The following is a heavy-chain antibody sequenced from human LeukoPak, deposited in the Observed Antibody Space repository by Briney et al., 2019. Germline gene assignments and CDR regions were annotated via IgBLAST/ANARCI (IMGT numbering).Heavy chain of an antibody. V-gene: IGHV3-23*01. J-gene: IGHJ4*02. CDR3: AKDQQQLVRGPFDY. Sequence: PGGSLRLSCAASGFTFSSYAMSWVRQAPGKGLEWVSAISGSGGNTYYADSVKGRFTISRDNSKNTLYLQMNSLRAEDTAVYYCAKDQQQLVRGPFDYWGQGTLVTVSS. CDR2: ISGSGGNT. CDR1: GFTFSSYA. D-gene: IGHD6-13*01.